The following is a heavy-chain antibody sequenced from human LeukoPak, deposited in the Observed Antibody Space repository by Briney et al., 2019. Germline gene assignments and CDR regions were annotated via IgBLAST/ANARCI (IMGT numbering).Heavy chain of an antibody. CDR3: AKGSRVADY. Sequence: GGSLRLSCAASGFTFSNAWMSWVRQAPGKGLEWVGRIKSKTEGGTTDYAAPVKGRFTISRDDSKNTLYLQMNSLKTEDTAVYYCAKGSRVADYWGQGALVTVSS. CDR1: GFTFSNAW. V-gene: IGHV3-15*01. CDR2: IKSKTEGGTT. J-gene: IGHJ4*02.